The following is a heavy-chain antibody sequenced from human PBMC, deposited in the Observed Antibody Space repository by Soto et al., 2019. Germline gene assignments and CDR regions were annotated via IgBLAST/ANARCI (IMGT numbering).Heavy chain of an antibody. CDR2: VSYDGSIK. Sequence: LRLSCAASGFTFSVYGMHWVRQAPGKGLEWVALVSYDGSIKYYADSVKGRFTISRDNSKNTLYLQMNSLRVEDTAVYYCAKDGSHLAVAGTSPTAYFYGLAVWGQGTTVTVSS. CDR3: AKDGSHLAVAGTSPTAYFYGLAV. V-gene: IGHV3-30*18. CDR1: GFTFSVYG. J-gene: IGHJ6*02. D-gene: IGHD6-19*01.